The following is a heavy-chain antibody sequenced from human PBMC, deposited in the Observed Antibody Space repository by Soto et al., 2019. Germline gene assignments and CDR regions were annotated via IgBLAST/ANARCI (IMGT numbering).Heavy chain of an antibody. Sequence: VQLLESGGGSVQPGKSLRLSCAASGFTFSSSAMSWVRQAPGKGLEWVSVISGSGGSTYYADSVKGRFTISRDNSKNTLYLQMNNLRAEDTAVYYCAKGLPERRSAYYRYNWFDPWGQGTLVTVSS. V-gene: IGHV3-23*01. CDR3: AKGLPERRSAYYRYNWFDP. CDR2: ISGSGGST. CDR1: GFTFSSSA. D-gene: IGHD3-3*01. J-gene: IGHJ5*02.